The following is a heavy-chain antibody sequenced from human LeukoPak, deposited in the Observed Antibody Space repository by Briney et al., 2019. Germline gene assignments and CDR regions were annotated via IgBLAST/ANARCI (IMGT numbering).Heavy chain of an antibody. V-gene: IGHV4-59*01. CDR2: IHSSGST. D-gene: IGHD3-10*01. J-gene: IGHJ6*03. CDR3: ARLGSGHYYYYMDV. CDR1: GGSISSYY. Sequence: SETLSLTCTVSGGSISSYYWSWIRQPPGKGLEWIAFIHSSGSTNYNSSLKNRPTISVDMSKNQFSLKLSSVTAADTAVYYCARLGSGHYYYYMDVWGKGTTVTVSS.